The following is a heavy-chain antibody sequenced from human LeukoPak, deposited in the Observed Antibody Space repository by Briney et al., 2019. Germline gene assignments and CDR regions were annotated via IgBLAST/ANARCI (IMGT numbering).Heavy chain of an antibody. CDR1: GYTFTSYA. J-gene: IGHJ5*02. CDR2: INAGNGNT. D-gene: IGHD6-13*01. CDR3: ARAGRSSSWYENWFDP. V-gene: IGHV1-3*01. Sequence: GASVKVSCKASGYTFTSYAMHWVRQAPGQRLEWMGWINAGNGNTKYSQKFQGGVTITRDTSASTAYMELSSLRSEDTAVYYCARAGRSSSWYENWFDPWGQGTLVTVSS.